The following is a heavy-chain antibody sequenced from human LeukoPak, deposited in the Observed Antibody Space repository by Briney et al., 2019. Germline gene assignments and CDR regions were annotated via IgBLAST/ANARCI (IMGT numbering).Heavy chain of an antibody. Sequence: GSSVKVSCKASGGTFSSYAISWVRQAPGQGLEWMGGIIPIFGTANYAQKFQGRVTITADESTSTAYTELSSLRSEDTAVYYCARRQEQLGPHDAFDIWGQWTMVTVSS. J-gene: IGHJ3*02. D-gene: IGHD1-26*01. CDR2: IIPIFGTA. CDR1: GGTFSSYA. V-gene: IGHV1-69*01. CDR3: ARRQEQLGPHDAFDI.